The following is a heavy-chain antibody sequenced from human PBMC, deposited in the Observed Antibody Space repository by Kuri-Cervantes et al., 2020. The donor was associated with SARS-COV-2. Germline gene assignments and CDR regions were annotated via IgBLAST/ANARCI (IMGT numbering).Heavy chain of an antibody. Sequence: SETLSLTCYSTSSGYYWGWLRQPPGKGLEWIGNIYHSGSTYYNPSLKSRVTISVDMPKNQFSLKVSPVTAADTAVYYCARGVALRFLEWTNWFDPWGQGTLVTVSS. V-gene: IGHV4-38-2*02. J-gene: IGHJ5*02. CDR1: YSTSSGYY. CDR2: IYHSGST. D-gene: IGHD3-3*01. CDR3: ARGVALRFLEWTNWFDP.